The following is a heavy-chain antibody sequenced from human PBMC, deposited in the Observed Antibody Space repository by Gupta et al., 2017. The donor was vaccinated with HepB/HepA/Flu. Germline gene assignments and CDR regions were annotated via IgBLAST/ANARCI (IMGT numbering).Heavy chain of an antibody. D-gene: IGHD2/OR15-2a*01. CDR3: ATVHFSRFDY. CDR2: IGSRGNNI. Sequence: QVQLVESGGGLVKPGGSLRLSCAASGVTFSDYYMSWIRQAPGKGLEWVAYIGSRGNNIYYADPVKGRFTISRDNAKNSLYLQMNSLRAEDTAVYYCATVHFSRFDYWGQGTRVTVSS. J-gene: IGHJ4*02. V-gene: IGHV3-11*01. CDR1: GVTFSDYY.